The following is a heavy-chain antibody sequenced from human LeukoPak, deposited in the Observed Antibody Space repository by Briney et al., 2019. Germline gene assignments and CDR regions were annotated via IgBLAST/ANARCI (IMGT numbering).Heavy chain of an antibody. CDR2: IANTGGNT. CDR3: AKEGIGAAGRRFDC. J-gene: IGHJ4*02. CDR1: GFTFSSYG. Sequence: PGGSLRLSCVASGFTFSSYGMNRVRQAPGKGLQWVSSIANTGGNTYYADSVRGRFTISRDNSKNTLYLQMNSLRDEDTAVYYCAKEGIGAAGRRFDCWGQGTPVTVSS. D-gene: IGHD6-13*01. V-gene: IGHV3-23*01.